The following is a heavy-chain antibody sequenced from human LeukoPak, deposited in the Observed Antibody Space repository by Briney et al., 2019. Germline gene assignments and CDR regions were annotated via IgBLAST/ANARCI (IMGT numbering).Heavy chain of an antibody. J-gene: IGHJ4*02. CDR3: AKGGYNCAPGIDY. CDR2: TSSDGSNK. V-gene: IGHV3-30*18. D-gene: IGHD1-1*01. Sequence: GGSLRLSCAASGFTFSDYGIHWVRQAPGKGLEWVAVTSSDGSNKFYADSVKGRFTISRDNSKNILYLQMNSLRAEDTAVYYCAKGGYNCAPGIDYWGQGTLVTVYS. CDR1: GFTFSDYG.